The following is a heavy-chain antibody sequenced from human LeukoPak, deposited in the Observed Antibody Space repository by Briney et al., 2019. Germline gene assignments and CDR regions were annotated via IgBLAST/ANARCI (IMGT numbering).Heavy chain of an antibody. J-gene: IGHJ1*01. CDR1: GFTFSSYA. Sequence: GGSLRLSCAASGFTFSSYAMSWVRQAPGKGLEWVSAISGSGGSTYYADSVKGRFTISRDNSKNTLYLQMNSLRAEDTAVYYCAKDDSRLSGSYIRQYFQHWGQGTLVTVSS. CDR2: ISGSGGST. D-gene: IGHD1-26*01. CDR3: AKDDSRLSGSYIRQYFQH. V-gene: IGHV3-23*01.